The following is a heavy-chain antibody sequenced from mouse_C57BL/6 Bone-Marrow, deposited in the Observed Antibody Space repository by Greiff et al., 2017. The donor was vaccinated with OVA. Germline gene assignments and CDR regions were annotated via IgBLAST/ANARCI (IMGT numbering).Heavy chain of an antibody. CDR1: GYTFTSYW. Sequence: QVQLEQPGAELVRPGSSVKLSCKASGYTFTSYWLHWVKQTPIQGLEWIGNIDPSDSATHYTQTFKDQATLTVDNSTSTAYMQLSSMTSEDSAVYYCAGWGGSSPWFAYWGQGTLVTVSA. V-gene: IGHV1-52*01. CDR2: IDPSDSAT. J-gene: IGHJ3*01. D-gene: IGHD1-1*01. CDR3: AGWGGSSPWFAY.